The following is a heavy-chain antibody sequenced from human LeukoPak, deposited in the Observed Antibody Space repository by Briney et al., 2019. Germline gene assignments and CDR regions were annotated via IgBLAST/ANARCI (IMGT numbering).Heavy chain of an antibody. J-gene: IGHJ6*03. D-gene: IGHD6-13*01. CDR3: ARDDIAAAGTEYYYYYYMDV. V-gene: IGHV4-38-2*02. Sequence: SETLSLTCSVSGYSISSGYYWGWIRQPPGKGLEWIGSIYHSGSTYDNPSLKSRVTISVDTSKNQFSLKLSSVTAADTAVYYCARDDIAAAGTEYYYYYYMDVWGKGTTVTISS. CDR1: GYSISSGYY. CDR2: IYHSGST.